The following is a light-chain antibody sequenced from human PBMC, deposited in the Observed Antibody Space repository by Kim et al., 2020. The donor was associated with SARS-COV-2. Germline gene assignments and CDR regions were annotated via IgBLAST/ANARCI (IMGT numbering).Light chain of an antibody. V-gene: IGKV1D-13*01. Sequence: AIQLTQSPSSLSASVGDSVTITCRACQGLYDYVAWYQQKPGRAPKLLIQEASTLVSGVPSRFSGGGSGTVFTLTISGLQPEDFATYYCQQFQNYPFTFGQGTNLEI. CDR3: QQFQNYPFT. CDR1: QGLYDY. J-gene: IGKJ2*01. CDR2: EAS.